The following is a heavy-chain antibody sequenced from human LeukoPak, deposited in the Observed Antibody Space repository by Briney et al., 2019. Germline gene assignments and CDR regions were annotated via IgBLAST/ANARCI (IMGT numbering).Heavy chain of an antibody. Sequence: PSETLSLTCTVSGDSISNSFYYWGWIRQPPGKGLEWIGSIYYSGSTYYNPSLKSRVTISVDTSKNQFSLKLSSVTAADTAVYYCARFRTGDAFDIWGQGTMVTVSS. CDR3: ARFRTGDAFDI. V-gene: IGHV4-39*01. D-gene: IGHD7-27*01. J-gene: IGHJ3*02. CDR1: GDSISNSFYY. CDR2: IYYSGST.